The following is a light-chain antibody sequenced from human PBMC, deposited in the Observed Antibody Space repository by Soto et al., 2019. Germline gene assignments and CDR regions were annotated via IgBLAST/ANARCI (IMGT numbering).Light chain of an antibody. CDR1: QSVSSSY. J-gene: IGKJ2*01. CDR2: GSS. CDR3: QQYGRSPGYT. V-gene: IGKV3-20*01. Sequence: EIVLTQSPGTLSLSPGERATLSCRASQSVSSSYLTWYQQKPGQAPRVLVYGSSRRATGIPDRYSGSGSGTDFALTIIRLEPEDFDLYYCQQYGRSPGYTFGQGTKLEIK.